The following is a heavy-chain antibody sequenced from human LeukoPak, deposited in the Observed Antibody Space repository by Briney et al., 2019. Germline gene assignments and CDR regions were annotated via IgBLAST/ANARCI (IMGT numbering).Heavy chain of an antibody. V-gene: IGHV4-34*01. CDR1: GGSFSGYD. CDR2: INPSGST. J-gene: IGHJ6*03. Sequence: SETLSLTCAAYGGSFSGYDWSWIRQPTGQGLEWIGEINPSGSTKYNPSIKSRVTISVDTSMNRFSLKLSSVTAADTAVYYCARVRCKAMSSDYYYCYMDVWGKGTTVTVSS. D-gene: IGHD2-2*01. CDR3: ARVRCKAMSSDYYYCYMDV.